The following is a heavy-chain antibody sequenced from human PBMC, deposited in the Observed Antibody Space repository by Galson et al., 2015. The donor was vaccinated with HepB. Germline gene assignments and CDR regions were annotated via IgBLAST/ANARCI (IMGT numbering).Heavy chain of an antibody. V-gene: IGHV1-18*01. CDR2: ISAYNDNT. D-gene: IGHD3-10*01. CDR3: ARERATVLRGVSLRHDAFDI. Sequence: SVKVSCKASGYTFTSYGINWVRQAPGQGLEWMGWISAYNDNTNYAQKLQGRVTMTTDTSTSTAYMEVRSLRSDDTAVYYCARERATVLRGVSLRHDAFDIWGQGTMVTVSS. CDR1: GYTFTSYG. J-gene: IGHJ3*02.